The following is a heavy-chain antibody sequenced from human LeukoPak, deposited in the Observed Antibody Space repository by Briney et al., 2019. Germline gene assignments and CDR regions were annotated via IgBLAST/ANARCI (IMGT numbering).Heavy chain of an antibody. V-gene: IGHV1-2*02. J-gene: IGHJ4*02. CDR2: INPNSGGT. CDR1: GYTFTGYN. CDR3: ARAPGANYYGSGVMDY. Sequence: ASVKVSCKASGYTFTGYNMHWVRQAPGQGLEWMGWINPNSGGTNYAQKFQGRVTMTRDTSISTAYMELSRLRSDDTAVYYCARAPGANYYGSGVMDYWGQGTLVTVSS. D-gene: IGHD3-10*01.